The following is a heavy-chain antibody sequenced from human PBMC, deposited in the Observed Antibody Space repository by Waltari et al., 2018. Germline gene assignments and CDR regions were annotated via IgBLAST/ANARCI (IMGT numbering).Heavy chain of an antibody. CDR3: ASLSTXGYFDY. J-gene: IGHJ4*01. Sequence: QVQLQESGPGLVKPSETLSLTCTVSGYSXSSGYYWGWIRQPPGKGLEWIGSIYHSGSTYYNPSLKSRVTISVDTSKNQFSLKLSSVTAADTAVYYCASLSTXGYFDYWGQEPWSPSXQ. V-gene: IGHV4-38-2*02. CDR2: IYHSGST. CDR1: GYSXSSGYY.